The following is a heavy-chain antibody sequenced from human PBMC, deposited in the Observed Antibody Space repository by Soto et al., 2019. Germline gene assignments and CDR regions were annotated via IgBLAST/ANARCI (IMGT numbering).Heavy chain of an antibody. J-gene: IGHJ6*02. CDR1: GYSISSGYY. V-gene: IGHV4-38-2*02. D-gene: IGHD5-18*01. Sequence: PSETLSLTCAVSGYSISSGYYWGWLRQPPGKGLEWIGSIYHGGSTYYNPSLNSRVTLSIDMTNNHVSLNLSSVTAADTAVYYCARDRLMATAGTARHYFGLDVWGQGTTVTVSS. CDR3: ARDRLMATAGTARHYFGLDV. CDR2: IYHGGST.